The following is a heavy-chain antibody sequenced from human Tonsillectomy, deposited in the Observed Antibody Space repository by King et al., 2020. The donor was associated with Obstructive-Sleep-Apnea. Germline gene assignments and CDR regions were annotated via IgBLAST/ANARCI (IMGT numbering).Heavy chain of an antibody. Sequence: VQLVESGGGVVQPGRSLRLSCAASGFTFSSSTMHWVRQAPGKGLEWVAVIAYNGTNTYYADSVKGRFTISRDNSKNTLYLQVNSLRAEDTALYSCARDRAAAGLFDYWGQGTLVIVSS. D-gene: IGHD6-13*01. CDR1: GFTFSSST. V-gene: IGHV3-30*04. CDR3: ARDRAAAGLFDY. J-gene: IGHJ4*02. CDR2: IAYNGTNT.